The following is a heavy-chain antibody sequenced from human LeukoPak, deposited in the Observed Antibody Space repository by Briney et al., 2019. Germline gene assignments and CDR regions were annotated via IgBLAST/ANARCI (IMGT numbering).Heavy chain of an antibody. CDR2: TYYRSKWYN. Sequence: SQTRSLTCAISGDSVSSISAAWNWVRQSPSRGLEWLGRTYYRSKWYNDCAVSVKSRITMNPDTSKNQLSLQLNSVTPEDTAVYYCARERIDAFDIWGQGTMVIVSS. CDR1: GDSVSSISAA. CDR3: ARERIDAFDI. J-gene: IGHJ3*02. V-gene: IGHV6-1*01. D-gene: IGHD2-15*01.